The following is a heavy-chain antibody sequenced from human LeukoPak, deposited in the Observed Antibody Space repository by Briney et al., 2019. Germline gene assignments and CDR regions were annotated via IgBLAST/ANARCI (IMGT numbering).Heavy chain of an antibody. Sequence: ASVKGSCTGSGYNFDRYGVSWVRQAPGQGLEWMGWVSTYNGNTIYAQKIQGRVTMTTDTSTNTVYMELRSLRSDDTAIYYCARDLGHCRNIVCSSSAYWGRGTLVTVSS. CDR1: GYNFDRYG. J-gene: IGHJ4*02. CDR3: ARDLGHCRNIVCSSSAY. CDR2: VSTYNGNT. D-gene: IGHD2/OR15-2a*01. V-gene: IGHV1-18*01.